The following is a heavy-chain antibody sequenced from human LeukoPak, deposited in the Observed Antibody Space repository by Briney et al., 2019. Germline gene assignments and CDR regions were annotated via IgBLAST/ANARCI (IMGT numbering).Heavy chain of an antibody. CDR2: INPNSGGT. CDR1: GYTFTGYY. Sequence: ASVKVSCKASGYTFTGYYMHWMRQAPGQGLEWMGWINPNSGGTNYAQKFQGRVTMTRDTSISTAYMELSRLRSDDTAVYYCARESPQPGMRYSGYDLVDYWGQGTLVTVSS. CDR3: ARESPQPGMRYSGYDLVDY. J-gene: IGHJ4*02. V-gene: IGHV1-2*02. D-gene: IGHD5-12*01.